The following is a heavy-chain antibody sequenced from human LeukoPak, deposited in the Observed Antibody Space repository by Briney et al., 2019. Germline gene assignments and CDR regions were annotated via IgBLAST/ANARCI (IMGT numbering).Heavy chain of an antibody. D-gene: IGHD5-24*01. Sequence: ASVKVSCTASGYTFTSYYMHWVRQAPGQGLEWMGIISPSGGSTSYAQKLQGRVTMTRDTSTSTVYMELSSLRSEDTAVYYCARVEMATIKAAFDIWGQGTMVTVSS. CDR2: ISPSGGST. CDR1: GYTFTSYY. J-gene: IGHJ3*02. V-gene: IGHV1-46*01. CDR3: ARVEMATIKAAFDI.